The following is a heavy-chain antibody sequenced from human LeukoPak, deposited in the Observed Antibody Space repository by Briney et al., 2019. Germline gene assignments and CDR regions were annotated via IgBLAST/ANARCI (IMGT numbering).Heavy chain of an antibody. J-gene: IGHJ4*02. Sequence: GGSLRLSCAASGFTFSITWMYWVRQFPGQGLVWVARITSDGTTTSYAESVEGRFTISRDNAKTSLYLQMNSLRAEDTAVYYCARDEGGAYCGGDCYSGVYWGQGTLVTVSS. CDR1: GFTFSITW. CDR2: ITSDGTTT. V-gene: IGHV3-74*03. CDR3: ARDEGGAYCGGDCYSGVY. D-gene: IGHD2-21*02.